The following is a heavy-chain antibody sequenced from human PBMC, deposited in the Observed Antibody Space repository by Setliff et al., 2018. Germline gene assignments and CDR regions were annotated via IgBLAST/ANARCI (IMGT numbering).Heavy chain of an antibody. J-gene: IGHJ3*02. CDR2: IYHTENT. D-gene: IGHD2-21*02. Sequence: KTSETLSLTCAVSGASISSDNWWSWVRQPPGKGLEWIGEIYHTENTNYNPSLKSRVTISIDKFRHQFSLKLTSVTAADTAVYYCARTPRGGNSAFDIWGQGTMVTVSS. CDR3: ARTPRGGNSAFDI. CDR1: GASISSDNW. V-gene: IGHV4-4*02.